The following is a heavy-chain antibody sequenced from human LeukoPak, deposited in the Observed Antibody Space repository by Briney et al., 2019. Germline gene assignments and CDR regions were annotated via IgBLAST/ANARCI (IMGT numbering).Heavy chain of an antibody. CDR3: ARDRGAAAANYY. J-gene: IGHJ4*02. Sequence: GGSLRLSCTASVYTFSRYRMHWVRQAPGKGLEWVSSISSSSSCIYYAASVKGRFTITRHNAKNSLDLQLNSLRAEDTAVYYCARDRGAAAANYYWGQGTLLTLSS. CDR2: ISSSSSCI. V-gene: IGHV3-21*01. D-gene: IGHD6-13*01. CDR1: VYTFSRYR.